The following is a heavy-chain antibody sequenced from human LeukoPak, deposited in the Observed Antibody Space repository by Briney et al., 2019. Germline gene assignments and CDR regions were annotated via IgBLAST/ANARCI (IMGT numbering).Heavy chain of an antibody. D-gene: IGHD3-22*01. V-gene: IGHV3-30-3*01. CDR2: ISYDGSNK. Sequence: GGSLRLSCAASGFTFSNYAMHWVRQAPGKGLEWVAVISYDGSNKYYADSVKGRFTISRDNSKNTLYLQMNSLRAEDTAMYYCARVETYYYDSSVYLDYFDYWGQGTLVTVSS. J-gene: IGHJ4*02. CDR1: GFTFSNYA. CDR3: ARVETYYYDSSVYLDYFDY.